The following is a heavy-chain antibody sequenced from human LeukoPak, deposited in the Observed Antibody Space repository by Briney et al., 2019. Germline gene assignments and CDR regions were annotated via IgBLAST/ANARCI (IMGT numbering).Heavy chain of an antibody. V-gene: IGHV1-69*01. J-gene: IGHJ5*02. CDR2: IIPIFGTA. CDR3: TVSYDYGDENWFDP. CDR1: GGTFSSYA. D-gene: IGHD4-17*01. Sequence: SVKVSCKASGGTFSSYAISWVRQAPGQGLEWMGGIIPIFGTANYEQKFQGRVTITADESTSTAYMELSSLRSEDTAVYYCTVSYDYGDENWFDPWGQGTLVTVSS.